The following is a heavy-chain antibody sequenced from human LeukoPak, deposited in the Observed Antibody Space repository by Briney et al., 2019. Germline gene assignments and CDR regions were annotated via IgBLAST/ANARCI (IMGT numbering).Heavy chain of an antibody. CDR2: ISAYNGNT. CDR1: GYTFTSYG. V-gene: IGHV1-18*01. Sequence: GASVKVSCKASGYTFTSYGISWVRQAPGQGLEWMGWISAYNGNTNYAQKPQGRVTMTTDTSTSTAYMELRSPRSDDTAVYYCARVVVDCSGGSCMNWFDPWGQGTLVTVSS. J-gene: IGHJ5*02. D-gene: IGHD2-15*01. CDR3: ARVVVDCSGGSCMNWFDP.